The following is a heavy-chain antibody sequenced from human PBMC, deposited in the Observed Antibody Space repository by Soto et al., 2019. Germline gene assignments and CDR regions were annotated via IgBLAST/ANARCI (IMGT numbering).Heavy chain of an antibody. V-gene: IGHV4-59*01. CDR1: GGSISRYY. CDR2: IDYSGST. Sequence: QVQLQESGPGLVKPSETLSLTCTVSGGSISRYYWNWIRQPPGKGLEWIGYIDYSGSTNYNPSLKSRVTISVDTSKNQFSLKLSSVTAADTAVYYCARDPGSGSYYGWFDPWGQGTLVTVSS. D-gene: IGHD3-10*01. CDR3: ARDPGSGSYYGWFDP. J-gene: IGHJ5*02.